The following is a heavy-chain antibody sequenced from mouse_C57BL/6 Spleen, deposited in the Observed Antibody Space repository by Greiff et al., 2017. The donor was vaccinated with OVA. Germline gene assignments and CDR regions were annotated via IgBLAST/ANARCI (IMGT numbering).Heavy chain of an antibody. CDR2: INPGSGGT. Sequence: QVQLQQSGAELVRPGTSVKVSCKASGYAFTNYLIEWVKQRPGQGLEWIGVINPGSGGTNYNEKFKGKATLTADKSSSTAYMQLSSLTSEDSAVYFCARAGDRGRPTVVEDEGFAYWGQGTLVTVSA. CDR3: ARAGDRGRPTVVEDEGFAY. CDR1: GYAFTNYL. J-gene: IGHJ3*01. V-gene: IGHV1-54*01. D-gene: IGHD1-1*01.